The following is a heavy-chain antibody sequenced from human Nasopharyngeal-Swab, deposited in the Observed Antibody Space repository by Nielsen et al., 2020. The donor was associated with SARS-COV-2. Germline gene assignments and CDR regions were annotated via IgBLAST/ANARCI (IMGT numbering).Heavy chain of an antibody. D-gene: IGHD2-15*01. CDR1: VGTFSSYA. Sequence: ASVKVSCKASVGTFSSYAISWVRQAPGQGLEWMGWINPNSGGTNYAQKFQGWVTMTRDTSISTAYMELSRLRSDDTAVYYCARSEGYCSGGSCLGGYGMDVWGQGTTVTVSS. V-gene: IGHV1-2*04. J-gene: IGHJ6*02. CDR2: INPNSGGT. CDR3: ARSEGYCSGGSCLGGYGMDV.